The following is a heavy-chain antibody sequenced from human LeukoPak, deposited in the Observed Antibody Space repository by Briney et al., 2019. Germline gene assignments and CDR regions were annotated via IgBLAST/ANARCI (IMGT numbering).Heavy chain of an antibody. J-gene: IGHJ5*02. CDR2: IIPIFGTA. V-gene: IGHV1-69*05. CDR3: ARETGIAAQFDP. CDR1: GGTYSSYA. D-gene: IGHD6-6*01. Sequence: SVKVSCKASGGTYSSYAISWVRQAPGQGLEWMGRIIPIFGTANYAQKFQGRVTITTDESTSTAYMELSSLRSEDTAVYYCARETGIAAQFDPWGQGTLVTVSS.